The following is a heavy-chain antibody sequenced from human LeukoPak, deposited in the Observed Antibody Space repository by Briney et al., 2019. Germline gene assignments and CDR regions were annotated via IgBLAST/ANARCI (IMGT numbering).Heavy chain of an antibody. V-gene: IGHV1-69*13. Sequence: ASVKVSCTASGGTFSSYAISWVRQAPGQGLEWMGGIIPIFGTANYAQKFQGRVTITADESTSTAYMELSSLRSEDTAVYYCARVGSVVVAASGYNWFDPWGQGTLVTVSS. CDR2: IIPIFGTA. J-gene: IGHJ5*02. CDR3: ARVGSVVVAASGYNWFDP. CDR1: GGTFSSYA. D-gene: IGHD2-15*01.